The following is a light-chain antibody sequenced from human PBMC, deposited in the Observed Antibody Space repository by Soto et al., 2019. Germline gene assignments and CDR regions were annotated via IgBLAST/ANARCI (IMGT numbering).Light chain of an antibody. CDR3: QQSYSTPLT. CDR1: QSISRD. CDR2: AAS. V-gene: IGKV1-39*01. Sequence: EIQMTQSPSSLSASVADRVTITCGASQSISRDLNWYQQKPGKAPKLLIHAASSLQSAVPSRFSGSGFGTEFSLTISSLQPEDFATYFCQQSYSTPLTFGGGTKV. J-gene: IGKJ4*01.